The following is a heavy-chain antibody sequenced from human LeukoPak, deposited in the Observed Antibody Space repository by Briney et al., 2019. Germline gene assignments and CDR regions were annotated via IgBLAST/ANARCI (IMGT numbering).Heavy chain of an antibody. V-gene: IGHV4-31*03. CDR1: GGSISSGGYY. D-gene: IGHD2-2*01. J-gene: IGHJ6*03. CDR3: ARRGCSSTSCPGGYYYMDV. CDR2: IYYSGST. Sequence: SETLSLTCTVSGGSISSGGYYWSWIRQHPGKGLEWIGYIYYSGSTYYNPSLKSRVTISVDTSKNQFSLKLSSVTAADTAVYYCARRGCSSTSCPGGYYYMDVWGKGTTVTVSS.